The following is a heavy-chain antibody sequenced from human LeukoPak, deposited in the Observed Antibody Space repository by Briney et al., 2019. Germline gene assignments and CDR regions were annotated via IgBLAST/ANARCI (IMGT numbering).Heavy chain of an antibody. D-gene: IGHD6-13*01. V-gene: IGHV3-48*04. J-gene: IGHJ4*02. CDR2: ISSSSSTI. CDR1: GFTFSSYS. CDR3: ARDKAAGFDC. Sequence: AGSLRLSCAASGFTFSSYSMNWVRQAPGKGLEWVSYISSSSSTICYADSVKGRFTISRDNAKNSLYLQMNSLRAEDTAVYYCARDKAAGFDCWGQGNLVTVSS.